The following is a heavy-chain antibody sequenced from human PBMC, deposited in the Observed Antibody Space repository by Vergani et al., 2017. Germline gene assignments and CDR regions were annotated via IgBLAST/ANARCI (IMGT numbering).Heavy chain of an antibody. CDR2: IWYDGSNK. Sequence: QVQLVESGGGVVQPGRSLRLSCAASGFTFSSYGMHWVRQAPGKGLEWVAVIWYDGSNKYYADSVKGRFTISRDNSKNTLYLQMNSLRAEDTAVYYCARARRDGYNHSGGHYFDYWGQGTLVTVSS. V-gene: IGHV3-33*01. J-gene: IGHJ4*02. CDR1: GFTFSSYG. D-gene: IGHD5-24*01. CDR3: ARARRDGYNHSGGHYFDY.